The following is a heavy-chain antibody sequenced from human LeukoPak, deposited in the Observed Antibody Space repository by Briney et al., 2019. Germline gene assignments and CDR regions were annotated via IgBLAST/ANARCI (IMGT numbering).Heavy chain of an antibody. V-gene: IGHV4-59*01. CDR2: IYYSGST. CDR3: ARVFCVVGATPTGSAY. J-gene: IGHJ4*02. D-gene: IGHD1-26*01. CDR1: GGSPSSDD. Sequence: SETLSLTCTVSGGSPSSDDWSCLRQPPGKGLEWIGYIYYSGSTNYNPSLKSRVTISVDTSKNQFSLKLSSVTAADTAVYYCARVFCVVGATPTGSAYWGQGTLVTVSS.